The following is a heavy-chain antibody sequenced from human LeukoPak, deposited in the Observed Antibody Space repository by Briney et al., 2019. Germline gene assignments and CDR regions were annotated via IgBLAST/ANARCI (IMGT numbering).Heavy chain of an antibody. CDR2: ISTSGSTI. CDR1: GFTFSSYE. CDR3: ARVGVVNFDY. J-gene: IGHJ4*02. V-gene: IGHV3-48*03. D-gene: IGHD3-22*01. Sequence: GGSLRLSCAASGFTFSSYEMNWVRQAPGKGLEWVSYISTSGSTIYYADSVKGRFTISRDNEKNSLYLQMNSLRAEDTAVYYCARVGVVNFDYWGQGTLVTVSS.